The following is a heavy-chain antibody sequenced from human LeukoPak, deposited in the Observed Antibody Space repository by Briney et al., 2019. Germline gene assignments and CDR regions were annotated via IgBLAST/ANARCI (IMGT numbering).Heavy chain of an antibody. Sequence: SVKVSCKASGGIFSSYAINWVRQAPGQGLEWMGGIIPIFGTSNYAQKFQGRVTITADESTSTAYMELSSLRSEDTAVYYCARGGRSGYRDDAFDIWGQGTMVTVSS. D-gene: IGHD5-18*01. J-gene: IGHJ3*02. CDR1: GGIFSSYA. V-gene: IGHV1-69*01. CDR2: IIPIFGTS. CDR3: ARGGRSGYRDDAFDI.